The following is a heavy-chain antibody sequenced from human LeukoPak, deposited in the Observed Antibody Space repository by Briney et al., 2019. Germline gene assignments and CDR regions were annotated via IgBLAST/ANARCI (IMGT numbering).Heavy chain of an antibody. Sequence: GGSLRLSCAASGFSFSSYDMHWVRQAPGKGLEWVAVISYDGSNKYYADSVKGRFTISRDNSKNTLYLQMNSLRAEDTAVYYCARPPTSYSSSWYYFDYWGQGTLVTVSS. CDR1: GFSFSSYD. D-gene: IGHD6-13*01. V-gene: IGHV3-30*19. CDR3: ARPPTSYSSSWYYFDY. CDR2: ISYDGSNK. J-gene: IGHJ4*02.